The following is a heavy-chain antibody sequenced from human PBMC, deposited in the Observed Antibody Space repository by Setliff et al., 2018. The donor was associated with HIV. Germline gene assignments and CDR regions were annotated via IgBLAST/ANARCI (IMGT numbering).Heavy chain of an antibody. CDR2: IIPKSGET. CDR3: ARVVDRDYDFWSAYEY. Sequence: GASVKVSCKSSGYTFPAHHIHWVRQAPGQGPEWMGWIIPKSGETSYAEKFRGRVTMTRDTSLSTAYMELSWLTSDDTAVYYCARVVDRDYDFWSAYEYWGQGTMVTVSS. CDR1: GYTFPAHH. D-gene: IGHD3-3*01. J-gene: IGHJ4*02. V-gene: IGHV1-2*02.